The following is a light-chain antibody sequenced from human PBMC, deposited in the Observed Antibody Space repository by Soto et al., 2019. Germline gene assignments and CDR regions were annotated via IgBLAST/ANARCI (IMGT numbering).Light chain of an antibody. CDR3: ISYAGSNLLYV. CDR2: EVS. V-gene: IGLV2-8*01. J-gene: IGLJ1*01. Sequence: SVLTQPPSASGSPGQSVTISRTGTSSDVGGYNYVSWYQQHTGKAPKLMIYEVSKRPSGVPDRFSGSKSGNTASLTVSGLQAEDEADYYCISYAGSNLLYVFGTGTKVT. CDR1: SSDVGGYNY.